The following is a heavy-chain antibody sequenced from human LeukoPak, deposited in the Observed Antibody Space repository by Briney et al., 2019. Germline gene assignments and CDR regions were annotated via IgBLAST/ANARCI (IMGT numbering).Heavy chain of an antibody. J-gene: IGHJ4*02. CDR3: AREGAAAGIYYFDY. CDR1: GFTFSSYS. D-gene: IGHD6-13*01. V-gene: IGHV3-21*01. CDR2: ISSSSSYI. Sequence: GGSLRLSCAASGFTFSSYSMNWVRQAPGKGLEWVSSISSSSSYIYYADSVKGRFTISRDNAKNSLYLQMNSLRAEDTAVYYCAREGAAAGIYYFDYWGQGTLVTVSS.